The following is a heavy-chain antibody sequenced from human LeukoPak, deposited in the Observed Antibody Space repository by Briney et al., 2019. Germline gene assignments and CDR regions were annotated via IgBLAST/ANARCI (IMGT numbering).Heavy chain of an antibody. CDR3: ATGTEGSVSGSYYSDAFDI. CDR2: IYYSGST. D-gene: IGHD3-10*01. V-gene: IGHV4-59*01. CDR1: GGSISSYY. Sequence: PSETLSLTCTVSGGSISSYYWSWIRQPPGKGLEWIGYIYYSGSTNYNPSLKSRVTISVDTSKNQFSLKLSSVTAADTAVYYCATGTEGSVSGSYYSDAFDIWGQGTMVTVSS. J-gene: IGHJ3*02.